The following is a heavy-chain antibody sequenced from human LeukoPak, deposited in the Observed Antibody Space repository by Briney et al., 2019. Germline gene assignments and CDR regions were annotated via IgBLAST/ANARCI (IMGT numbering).Heavy chain of an antibody. Sequence: SVKVSCKASGGTFSSYAISWVRQAPGQGLEWMGGIIPIFGTANYAQKFQGRVTITADESTSTAYMELSSLRSEDTAVYYCARTDGSRQRPLGYWGQGTLVTVSS. V-gene: IGHV1-69*13. CDR3: ARTDGSRQRPLGY. D-gene: IGHD3-16*01. J-gene: IGHJ4*02. CDR2: IIPIFGTA. CDR1: GGTFSSYA.